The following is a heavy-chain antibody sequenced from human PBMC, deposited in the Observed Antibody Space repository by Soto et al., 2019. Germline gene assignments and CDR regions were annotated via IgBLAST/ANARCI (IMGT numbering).Heavy chain of an antibody. CDR3: ARDLVAIGGRVYAFDL. J-gene: IGHJ3*01. V-gene: IGHV4-61*03. D-gene: IGHD2-21*01. CDR1: GDSVSSGSHH. Sequence: QVQLQESGPGLARPSETLSLTCTVAGDSVSSGSHHWNWIRQAPGKGLEWIGSIYFTGRTNHNPSLKGRVTISVDTSKNHLSLNLTSVTAADTAVYYCARDLVAIGGRVYAFDLWGQGTMVTVSS. CDR2: IYFTGRT.